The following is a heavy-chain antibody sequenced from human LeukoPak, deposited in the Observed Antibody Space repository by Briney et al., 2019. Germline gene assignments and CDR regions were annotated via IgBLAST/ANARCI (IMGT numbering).Heavy chain of an antibody. D-gene: IGHD2-2*01. Sequence: GESLKISCKTSGYSFTNYWIGWVRQMPGKGLEWMGIMYPGDSDTIYSPSFQGQVTISADKSISTAYLQWSSLKASDTAMYYCARRQGCSSTSCPPDYWGQGTLVTVSS. V-gene: IGHV5-51*01. J-gene: IGHJ4*02. CDR2: MYPGDSDT. CDR3: ARRQGCSSTSCPPDY. CDR1: GYSFTNYW.